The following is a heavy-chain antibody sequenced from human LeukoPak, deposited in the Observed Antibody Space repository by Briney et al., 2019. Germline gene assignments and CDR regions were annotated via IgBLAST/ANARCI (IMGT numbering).Heavy chain of an antibody. CDR1: GYTFTSYD. CDR2: MNPNSGNT. D-gene: IGHD3-22*01. J-gene: IGHJ5*02. CDR3: ARAQYYYDSSGYYYVRWFDP. V-gene: IGHV1-8*01. Sequence: GASVKVSCKASGYTFTSYDINWVRQATGQGLEWMGWMNPNSGNTGYAQKFQGRVTMTRNTSISTAYMELSSLRSEDTAVYYCARAQYYYDSSGYYYVRWFDPWGQGTLVTVSS.